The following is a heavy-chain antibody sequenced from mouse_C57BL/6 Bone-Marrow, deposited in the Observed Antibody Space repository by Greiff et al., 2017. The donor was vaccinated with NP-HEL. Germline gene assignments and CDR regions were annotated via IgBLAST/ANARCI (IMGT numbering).Heavy chain of an antibody. CDR1: GYTFTSYW. CDR2: INPSSGST. CDR3: ARSGFLTWYAMDY. J-gene: IGHJ4*01. Sequence: QVQLQQSGAELAKPGASVKLSCKASGYTFTSYWMHWVKPRPGQGLEWIGYINPSSGSTKYNQKFKDKATLTADKSSSTAYMQLSSLTYEDSAVYYCARSGFLTWYAMDYWGQGTSVTVSS. D-gene: IGHD1-1*01. V-gene: IGHV1-7*01.